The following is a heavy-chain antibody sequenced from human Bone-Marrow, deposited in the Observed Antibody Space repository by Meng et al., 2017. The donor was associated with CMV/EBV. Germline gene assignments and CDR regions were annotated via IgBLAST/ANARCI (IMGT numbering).Heavy chain of an antibody. D-gene: IGHD2-2*01. Sequence: ASVKVSCKASGYTFTSYGISWVRQAPGQGLEWMGWISAYNGNTNYAQKLQGRVTMTRDTSISTAYMELSRLRSDDTAVYYCAREYQLQQGGYDAFDIWGQGTMVTVSS. CDR3: AREYQLQQGGYDAFDI. V-gene: IGHV1-18*01. CDR1: GYTFTSYG. CDR2: ISAYNGNT. J-gene: IGHJ3*02.